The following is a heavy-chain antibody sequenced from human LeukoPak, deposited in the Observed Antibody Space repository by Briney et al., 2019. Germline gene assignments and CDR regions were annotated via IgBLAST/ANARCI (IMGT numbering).Heavy chain of an antibody. CDR3: ARVAMITFGGVIVYFDY. J-gene: IGHJ4*02. V-gene: IGHV4-59*08. CDR2: IYYSGST. D-gene: IGHD3-16*02. CDR1: GGSISSYY. Sequence: SETLSLTCTVSGGSISSYYWSWIRQPPGKGLEWIGYIYYSGSTNYNPSLKSRVTISIDTSKNQFSLKLSSVTAADTAVYYCARVAMITFGGVIVYFDYWGQGTLVTVSS.